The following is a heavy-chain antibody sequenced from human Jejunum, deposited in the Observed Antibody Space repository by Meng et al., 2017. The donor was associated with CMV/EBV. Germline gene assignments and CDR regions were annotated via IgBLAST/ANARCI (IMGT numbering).Heavy chain of an antibody. CDR1: GFTFATSG. Sequence: CAPSGFTFATSGMSWVRQAPGKGLEWVSSISISSYTYYADSVKGRFTISRDNAKNSLYLQMNSLRAEDTAVYYCARVVKGGNYLEYWGQGTLVTVSS. J-gene: IGHJ4*02. D-gene: IGHD4-23*01. CDR3: ARVVKGGNYLEY. V-gene: IGHV3-21*01. CDR2: ISISSYT.